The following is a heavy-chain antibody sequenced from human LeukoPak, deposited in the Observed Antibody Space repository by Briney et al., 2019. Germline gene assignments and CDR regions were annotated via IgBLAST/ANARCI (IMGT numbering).Heavy chain of an antibody. CDR2: ISSSSSYI. CDR3: ARGIAAAGPDY. CDR1: GFSFNTYA. D-gene: IGHD6-13*01. J-gene: IGHJ4*02. V-gene: IGHV3-21*01. Sequence: GGSLRLSCVASGFSFNTYAMSWVRQAPGKGLEWVSSISSSSSYIYYADSVKGRFTISRDNAKNSLYLQMNSLRAEDTAVYYCARGIAAAGPDYWGQGTLVTVSS.